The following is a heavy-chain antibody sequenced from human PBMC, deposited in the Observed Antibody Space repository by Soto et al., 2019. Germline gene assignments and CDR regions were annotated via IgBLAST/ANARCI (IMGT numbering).Heavy chain of an antibody. V-gene: IGHV1-69*13. Sequence: ASVKVSCKASGGTFSSYAISWVRQAPGQGLEWMGGIIPIFGTANYAQKFQGRVTITADESTSTAYMELSSLRSEDTAVYYCAAGDILTGYPLDYYYYGMDVWGQGTTVTVSS. CDR1: GGTFSSYA. CDR2: IIPIFGTA. J-gene: IGHJ6*02. CDR3: AAGDILTGYPLDYYYYGMDV. D-gene: IGHD3-9*01.